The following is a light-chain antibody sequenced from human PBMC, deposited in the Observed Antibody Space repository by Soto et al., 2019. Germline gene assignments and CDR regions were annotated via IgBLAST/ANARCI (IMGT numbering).Light chain of an antibody. J-gene: IGKJ1*01. CDR1: QSISSW. CDR3: QQYNSYSWT. Sequence: DIQMTQSPSTLSASVGDRVTITCRARQSISSWLAWYQQKPGKAPKLLIYKASSLERGVPSRFSGSGSGKEFTLTISSLQPDDFDTYYCQQYNSYSWTFGQGTKVEIK. CDR2: KAS. V-gene: IGKV1-5*03.